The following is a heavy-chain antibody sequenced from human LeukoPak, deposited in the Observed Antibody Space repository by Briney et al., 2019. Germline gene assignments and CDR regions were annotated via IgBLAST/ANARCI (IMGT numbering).Heavy chain of an antibody. CDR3: ARGGIQLWSAFDI. CDR2: IKQDGSEK. D-gene: IGHD5-18*01. Sequence: PGGSLRLSCAASGFTFSSYWMSWVRQAPGKGLEWVANIKQDGSEKYYVDSVKGRFTISRDNAKNSLYLQMNSLRAEDTAVYYCARGGIQLWSAFDIWGQGTMVTVSS. V-gene: IGHV3-7*04. J-gene: IGHJ3*02. CDR1: GFTFSSYW.